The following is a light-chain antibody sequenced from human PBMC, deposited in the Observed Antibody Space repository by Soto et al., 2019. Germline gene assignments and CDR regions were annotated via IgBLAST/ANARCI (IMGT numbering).Light chain of an antibody. CDR3: QKYSSVPV. Sequence: DIPMTQSPTSLSASVGDRVTITCRASQGIRNFVAWYQQKPGKAPKLLIYAASTLQSGVPSRFSGSGSGTDFTLTIHSLQPEYVATYSCQKYSSVPVFGPGTKVEIK. J-gene: IGKJ3*01. V-gene: IGKV1-27*01. CDR1: QGIRNF. CDR2: AAS.